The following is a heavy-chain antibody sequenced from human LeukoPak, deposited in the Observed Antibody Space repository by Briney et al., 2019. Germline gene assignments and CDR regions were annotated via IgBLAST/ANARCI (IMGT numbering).Heavy chain of an antibody. J-gene: IGHJ4*02. CDR3: AKDRKRSIDY. V-gene: IGHV3-30*02. D-gene: IGHD5/OR15-5a*01. Sequence: GGSLRLSCAASGFTFSSYGMHWVRQAPGKGLEWVAFTQYDGSNKYYADSVKGRLTISRDNPKNTLYLQMNSLRAEDTAVYYCAKDRKRSIDYWGQGTLVTVSS. CDR1: GFTFSSYG. CDR2: TQYDGSNK.